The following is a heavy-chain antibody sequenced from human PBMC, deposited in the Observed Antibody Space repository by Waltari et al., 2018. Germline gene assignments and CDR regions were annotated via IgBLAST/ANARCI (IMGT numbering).Heavy chain of an antibody. CDR1: GYPFSDYD. CDR3: ARVHYDFWSGYYI. Sequence: QMQLVQSGAEVKKPGASVKVSCKASGYPFSDYDSNWVRQATGHGLEWMGWINPKSGNTVSAQNCQDRGTITRDPSTSTVYMELSSLRSDDAAVYYCARVHYDFWSGYYIWGQGTLVTVPS. V-gene: IGHV1-8*02. D-gene: IGHD3-3*01. J-gene: IGHJ4*02. CDR2: INPKSGNT.